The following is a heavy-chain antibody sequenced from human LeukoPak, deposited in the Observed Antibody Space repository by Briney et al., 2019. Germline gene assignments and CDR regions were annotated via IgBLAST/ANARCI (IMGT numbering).Heavy chain of an antibody. CDR3: ARGSIAAAYFDY. J-gene: IGHJ4*02. V-gene: IGHV3-48*03. Sequence: PGGSLRLSCAASGFTFSSYEMNWVRQAPGKGLEWVSYISSSGSTIYYADSVKGRFTISRDNAKNSLYLQMNSLRAEDTAVYYCARGSIAAAYFDYWGQGTLVTVSS. CDR2: ISSSGSTI. CDR1: GFTFSSYE. D-gene: IGHD6-13*01.